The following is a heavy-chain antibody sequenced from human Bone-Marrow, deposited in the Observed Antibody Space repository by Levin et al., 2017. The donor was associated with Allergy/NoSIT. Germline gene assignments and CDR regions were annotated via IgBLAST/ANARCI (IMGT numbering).Heavy chain of an antibody. D-gene: IGHD3-22*01. Sequence: GESLKISCVTSGFTFSNYWMTWVCRAPGKGLEWVANIKGDGTKQSCLDSVKGRFTISRDNTKNSLYLQMNSLRAEDTAVYYCARDGNFYDGNYYYDTFDFWGQGTMVTVSS. V-gene: IGHV3-7*01. CDR1: GFTFSNYW. CDR2: IKGDGTKQ. J-gene: IGHJ3*01. CDR3: ARDGNFYDGNYYYDTFDF.